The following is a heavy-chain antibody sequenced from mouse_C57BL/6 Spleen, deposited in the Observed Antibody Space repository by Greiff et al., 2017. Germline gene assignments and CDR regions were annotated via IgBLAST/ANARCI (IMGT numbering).Heavy chain of an antibody. CDR2: ISDGGSYT. D-gene: IGHD2-3*01. J-gene: IGHJ4*01. V-gene: IGHV5-4*03. CDR3: ARGGYYDYYAMDY. CDR1: GFTFSSYA. Sequence: EVKVVESGGGLVKPGGSLKLSCAASGFTFSSYAMSWVRQTPEKRLEWVATISDGGSYTYYPDNVKGRFTISRDNAKNNLYLQMSHLKSEDTAMYYCARGGYYDYYAMDYWGQGPSVTVSS.